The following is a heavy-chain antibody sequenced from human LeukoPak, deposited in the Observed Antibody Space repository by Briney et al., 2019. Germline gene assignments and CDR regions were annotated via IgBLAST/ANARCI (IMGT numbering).Heavy chain of an antibody. V-gene: IGHV4-59*01. Sequence: SETLSLTCTVSGDSISGYYWSWIRQPPGKGLEWIGYIYYSGSTNYNPSLKSRVTISVDTSKNQFSLKLSSVTAAGTAVYYCARDQAGATGYWGQGALVTVSS. CDR2: IYYSGST. D-gene: IGHD1-26*01. CDR1: GDSISGYY. J-gene: IGHJ4*02. CDR3: ARDQAGATGY.